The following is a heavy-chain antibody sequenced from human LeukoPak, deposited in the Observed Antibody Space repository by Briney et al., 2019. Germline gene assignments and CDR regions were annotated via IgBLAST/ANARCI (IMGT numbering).Heavy chain of an antibody. Sequence: GGSLRLSCEVSGFTFSSYAMSWVRQAPGKGLEWVSVISGSGGSTYYADSVKGRFTISRDNSKNTLSLQMNSLRAEDTAVYYCAKHDYYYGSGYYFDYWGQGTLVTVSS. CDR1: GFTFSSYA. V-gene: IGHV3-23*01. CDR2: ISGSGGST. D-gene: IGHD3-10*01. CDR3: AKHDYYYGSGYYFDY. J-gene: IGHJ4*02.